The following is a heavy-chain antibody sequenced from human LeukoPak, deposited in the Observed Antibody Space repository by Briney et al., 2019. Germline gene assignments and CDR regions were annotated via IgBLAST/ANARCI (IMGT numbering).Heavy chain of an antibody. CDR2: IKSDGST. D-gene: IGHD3-22*01. Sequence: GGTLRLSCAASGFTFSSYWLHWVRQAPGKGLVWVSRIKSDGSTNYADSVKGRFTISRDNAKNTVSLQMNSLRAEDTAVYYCARAPSETGGYYPEYFRHWGQGTLVTVSS. V-gene: IGHV3-74*01. CDR1: GFTFSSYW. CDR3: ARAPSETGGYYPEYFRH. J-gene: IGHJ1*01.